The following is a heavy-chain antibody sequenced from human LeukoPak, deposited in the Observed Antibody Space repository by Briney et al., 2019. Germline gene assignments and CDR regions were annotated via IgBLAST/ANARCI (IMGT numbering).Heavy chain of an antibody. J-gene: IGHJ4*02. D-gene: IGHD1-26*01. CDR2: ISYDGSNK. CDR1: GFTFSSYA. Sequence: PGGSLRLSCAASGFTFSSYAMRWVRQAPGKGLEWVAVISYDGSNKYYADSVKGRFTISRDNSKNTLYLQMNSLRPEDTAVYYCARENSGSYYQFDCWGQGTLVTVSS. CDR3: ARENSGSYYQFDC. V-gene: IGHV3-30*04.